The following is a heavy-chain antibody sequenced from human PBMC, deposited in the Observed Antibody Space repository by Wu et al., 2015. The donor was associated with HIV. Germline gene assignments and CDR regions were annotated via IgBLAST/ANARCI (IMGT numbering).Heavy chain of an antibody. D-gene: IGHD2-21*01. Sequence: QVQLEQSGAEVKRPGASVRVSCRTSGYSFTAYYIHWVRQAPGQGLEWMGRLNPNTGGADSSQKFQGRVTLTRDTSINTAYMDLRRLRVDDSATYYCASGIQAGGANYWGQGTLVTVSS. CDR1: GYSFTAYY. CDR3: ASGIQAGGANY. CDR2: LNPNTGGA. V-gene: IGHV1-2*02. J-gene: IGHJ4*02.